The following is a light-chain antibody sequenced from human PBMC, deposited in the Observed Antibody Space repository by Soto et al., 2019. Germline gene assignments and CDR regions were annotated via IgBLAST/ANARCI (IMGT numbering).Light chain of an antibody. J-gene: IGKJ1*01. Sequence: IVLTQSTGTLSLSPGERATLSCRASQSVSSSYLAWYQQKPGQAPRLLIYGASSRATGIPDRFSGSGSGTDFTLTISRLEPEDFAVYYCQQYGSSRTFAQGTKVDIK. CDR2: GAS. V-gene: IGKV3-20*01. CDR1: QSVSSSY. CDR3: QQYGSSRT.